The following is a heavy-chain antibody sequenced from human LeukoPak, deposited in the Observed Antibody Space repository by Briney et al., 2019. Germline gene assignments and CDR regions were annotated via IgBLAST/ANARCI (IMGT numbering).Heavy chain of an antibody. CDR1: GFTFSSYT. CDR3: AKVSGSGGTKYQPFDY. D-gene: IGHD2-15*01. J-gene: IGHJ4*02. Sequence: GGSLRLSCAASGFTFSSYTMSWVRQAPGKGLEWVSAISGSGGSTYYADSVKGRFTISRDNSKNTLYLQMNSLRAEDTAVYYCAKVSGSGGTKYQPFDYWGQGTLVTVSS. CDR2: ISGSGGST. V-gene: IGHV3-23*01.